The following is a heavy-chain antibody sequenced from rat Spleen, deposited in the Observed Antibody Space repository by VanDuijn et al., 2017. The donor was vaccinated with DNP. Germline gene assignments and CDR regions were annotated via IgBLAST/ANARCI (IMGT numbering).Heavy chain of an antibody. V-gene: IGHV5-27*01. CDR2: ITNSGDST. CDR1: GFTFSHYA. D-gene: IGHD1-4*01. CDR3: TTGYGY. J-gene: IGHJ2*01. Sequence: EVQLVESGGGLVQPGRSLKLSCAASGFTFSHYAMAWVRQAPTKGLELVASITNSGDSTYYRDSMKGRFTISRDNAKITLYLQMDSLRSEDTATYYCTTGYGYWGQGVMVTVSS.